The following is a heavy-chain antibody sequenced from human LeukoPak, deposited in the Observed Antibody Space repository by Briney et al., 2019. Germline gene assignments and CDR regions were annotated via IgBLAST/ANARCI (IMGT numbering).Heavy chain of an antibody. V-gene: IGHV4-59*08. J-gene: IGHJ3*02. CDR1: CGSISSDY. D-gene: IGHD2-2*01. Sequence: SATLSLTCPVSCGSISSDYWSWIRQPPGKGLEWIGYIYYSGSTNYNPSLKSRVTISVDTSKNQFSLKLSSVTAADTAVYYCARLFEPAAFSDAFDIWGQGTMVTVSS. CDR3: ARLFEPAAFSDAFDI. CDR2: IYYSGST.